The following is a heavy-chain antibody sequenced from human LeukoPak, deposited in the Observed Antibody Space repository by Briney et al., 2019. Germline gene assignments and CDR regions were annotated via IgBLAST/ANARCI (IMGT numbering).Heavy chain of an antibody. CDR2: IYYSGST. Sequence: SETLSLTCTVSGGSISCSSYYWGWIRQPPGKGLEWIGSIYYSGSTYYNPSLKSRVTISVDTSKNQFSLKLSSVTAADTAVYYCARIPYYYDSSGYFYYYYYMDVWGKGTTVTVSS. CDR1: GGSISCSSYY. CDR3: ARIPYYYDSSGYFYYYYYMDV. J-gene: IGHJ6*03. D-gene: IGHD3-22*01. V-gene: IGHV4-39*07.